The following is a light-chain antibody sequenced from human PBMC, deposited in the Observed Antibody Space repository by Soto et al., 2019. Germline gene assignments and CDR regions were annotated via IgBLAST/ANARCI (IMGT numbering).Light chain of an antibody. CDR1: QSVSKY. V-gene: IGKV3-11*01. J-gene: IGKJ5*01. CDR3: QQRSNWPIT. CDR2: DAS. Sequence: EIVLTHSPATLSLSPGERATLSCRTSQSVSKYFAWYQQKPGRAPRLLIYDASSRATGIPARFIGSGSGTDFTLTISSLEPEVFAIHYCQQRSNWPITCGQGTRLEIK.